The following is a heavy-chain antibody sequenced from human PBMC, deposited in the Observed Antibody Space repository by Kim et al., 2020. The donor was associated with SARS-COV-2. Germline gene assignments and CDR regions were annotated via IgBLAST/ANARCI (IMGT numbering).Heavy chain of an antibody. CDR3: ARDPVDTAMVTTSLNSKYYYGIDV. CDR2: ISSSSSTI. J-gene: IGHJ6*02. Sequence: GGSLRLSCAASGFTFSSYSMNWVRQAPGKGLEWVSYISSSSSTIYYADSVKGRFTISRDNAKNSLYLQMNSLRDEDTAVYYCARDPVDTAMVTTSLNSKYYYGIDVCGQGTTVTVSS. D-gene: IGHD5-18*01. CDR1: GFTFSSYS. V-gene: IGHV3-48*02.